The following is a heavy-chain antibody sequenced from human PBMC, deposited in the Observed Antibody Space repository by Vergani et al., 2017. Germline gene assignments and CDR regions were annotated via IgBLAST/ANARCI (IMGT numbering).Heavy chain of an antibody. J-gene: IGHJ4*02. CDR2: IYWDDDK. Sequence: QITLKESGPTLVKPTQPLTLTCTFSGFSLSTSGVGVGWIRQPPGKALEWLALIYWDDDKRYSPSLKSRLTITKDTSKNQVVLTMTNTDPVDTATYYCAHKTGRPSFDYWGQGTLVTVSS. CDR1: GFSLSTSGVG. CDR3: AHKTGRPSFDY. D-gene: IGHD1-14*01. V-gene: IGHV2-5*02.